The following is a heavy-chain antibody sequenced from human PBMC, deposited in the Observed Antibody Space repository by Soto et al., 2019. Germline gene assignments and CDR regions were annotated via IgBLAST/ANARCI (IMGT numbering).Heavy chain of an antibody. J-gene: IGHJ4*02. CDR1: SGSISSSNW. CDR3: ARAQQLGYYLDY. Sequence: QVQLQESGPGLVKPSGTLSLTCAVSSGSISSSNWWSWVRQPPGKGLEWIGEIYHSGSTNYNPSRKSRVTISVDKSKNQFSLKLTAVTAADTAVYYCARAQQLGYYLDYWGQGTLVTVSS. V-gene: IGHV4-4*02. D-gene: IGHD6-13*01. CDR2: IYHSGST.